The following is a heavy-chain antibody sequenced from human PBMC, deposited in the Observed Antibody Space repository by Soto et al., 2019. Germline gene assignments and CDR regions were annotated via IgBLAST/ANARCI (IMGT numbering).Heavy chain of an antibody. Sequence: QVQLVQSGAEVKKPGSSVKVSCKASGGTFSSYTISWVRQAPGQGLEWMGRIIPILGIANYAQKFQGRVTITAEKATSTAYMELSSLRSEDTAVYYCARDRGYYGSGSYGPNWFDPWGQGTLVTVSS. D-gene: IGHD3-10*01. CDR3: ARDRGYYGSGSYGPNWFDP. V-gene: IGHV1-69*08. CDR2: IIPILGIA. J-gene: IGHJ5*02. CDR1: GGTFSSYT.